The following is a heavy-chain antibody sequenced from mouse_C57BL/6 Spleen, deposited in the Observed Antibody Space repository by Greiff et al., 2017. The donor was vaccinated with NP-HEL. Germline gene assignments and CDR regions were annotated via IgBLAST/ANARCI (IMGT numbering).Heavy chain of an antibody. V-gene: IGHV1-61*01. Sequence: QVQLQQPGAELVRPGSSVKLSCKASGYTFTSYWMDWVKQRPGQGLEWIGNIYPSDSETHYNQKFKDKATLTVDKSSSTAYMQLSSLTSEDSAVYYCARDNWDVGAMDYWGQGTSVTVSS. CDR2: IYPSDSET. CDR3: ARDNWDVGAMDY. J-gene: IGHJ4*01. CDR1: GYTFTSYW. D-gene: IGHD4-1*01.